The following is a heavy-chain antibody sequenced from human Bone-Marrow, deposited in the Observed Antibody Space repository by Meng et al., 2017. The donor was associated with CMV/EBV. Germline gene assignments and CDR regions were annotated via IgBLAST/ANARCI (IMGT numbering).Heavy chain of an antibody. CDR1: GFTFNNYA. CDR2: ISLDGINK. Sequence: GESLKISCAASGFTFNNYAMHWVRQAPGKGLEWVAIISLDGINKYIADSVKGRFTISRDNSKKILYLQMNSLRADDTAVYYCARDRSSLDFWSGFLGWLYPWGQGTLVTVSS. D-gene: IGHD3-3*01. V-gene: IGHV3-30*04. J-gene: IGHJ5*02. CDR3: ARDRSSLDFWSGFLGWLYP.